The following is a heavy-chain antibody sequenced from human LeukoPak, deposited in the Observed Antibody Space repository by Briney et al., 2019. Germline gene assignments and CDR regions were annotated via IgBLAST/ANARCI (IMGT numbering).Heavy chain of an antibody. Sequence: GSLRLSCAASGFTFSSYWMSWVRQAPGKGLEWVANIKQDGSEKYYVDSVKGRFTISRDNAKNTLYLQMNSLRAEDTAVYYCARVYSGSEFDYWGQGTLVTVSS. CDR3: ARVYSGSEFDY. D-gene: IGHD1-26*01. CDR2: IKQDGSEK. V-gene: IGHV3-7*01. CDR1: GFTFSSYW. J-gene: IGHJ4*02.